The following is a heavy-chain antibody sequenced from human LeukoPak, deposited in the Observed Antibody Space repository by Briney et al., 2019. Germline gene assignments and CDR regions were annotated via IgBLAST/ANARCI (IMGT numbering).Heavy chain of an antibody. CDR1: GYTFSDYY. J-gene: IGHJ4*02. Sequence: GASVKVSCKASGYTFSDYYLHWVRLAPGQGLEWMGRISPNSGGTDYAQKFKGKVTMTRDASISTVYMDLNRLRSDDTAIYYCARQLETTSWFDYWGQGTLVIVSS. D-gene: IGHD2-2*01. V-gene: IGHV1-2*06. CDR3: ARQLETTSWFDY. CDR2: ISPNSGGT.